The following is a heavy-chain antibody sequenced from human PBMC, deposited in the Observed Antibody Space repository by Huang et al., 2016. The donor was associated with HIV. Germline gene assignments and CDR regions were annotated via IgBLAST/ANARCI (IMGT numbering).Heavy chain of an antibody. CDR2: NNGNVKI. CDR1: GYSFTAYG. Sequence: QVQLVQSGAEVKKPGASVKVSCKASGYSFTAYGMHWVRQVPGQRLEWMGWNNGNVKIRNSEKVQDRVTISTDKSANTAYVELSSLRSEDTAVYYCARPLNYYDSSGYFSLSVFDLWGQGTMVTVSS. V-gene: IGHV1-3*01. D-gene: IGHD3-22*01. J-gene: IGHJ3*01. CDR3: ARPLNYYDSSGYFSLSVFDL.